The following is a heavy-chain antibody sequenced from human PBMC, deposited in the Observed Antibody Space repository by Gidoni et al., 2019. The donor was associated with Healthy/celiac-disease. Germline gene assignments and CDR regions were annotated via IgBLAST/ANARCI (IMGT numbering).Heavy chain of an antibody. CDR3: ARSGVLGYFDY. CDR2: IYYSGST. V-gene: IGHV4-39*01. CDR1: GGSIRSSSYY. D-gene: IGHD6-13*01. Sequence: QLQLQESGPGLVKPSETLSLTCPVSGGSIRSSSYYWGWIRQPPGKGLEWIGSIYYSGSTYYNPSLKSRVTISVDTSKNQFSLKLSSVTAADTAVYYCARSGVLGYFDYWGQGTLVTVSS. J-gene: IGHJ4*02.